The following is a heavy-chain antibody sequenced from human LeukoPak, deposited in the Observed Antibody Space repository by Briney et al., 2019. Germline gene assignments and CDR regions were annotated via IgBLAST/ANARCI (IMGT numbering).Heavy chain of an antibody. V-gene: IGHV1-18*01. CDR3: TRVASTTCDCPDYFDF. J-gene: IGHJ4*02. CDR1: GYTFTTFG. D-gene: IGHD2-2*01. Sequence: ASVKLSCKASGYTFTTFGISWVRQAPGQGLEWMGWISAYTGNTYYAPKFQGRLTITTDPSTTTGHMELTSLRSDDTAVYYCTRVASTTCDCPDYFDFWGQGTRVTASS. CDR2: ISAYTGNT.